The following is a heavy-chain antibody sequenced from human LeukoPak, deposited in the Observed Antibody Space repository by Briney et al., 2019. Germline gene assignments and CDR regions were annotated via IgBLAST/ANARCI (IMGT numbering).Heavy chain of an antibody. CDR1: GGSFSGYY. Sequence: PSETLSLTCAVYGGSFSGYYWSWIRQPPGKGLEWIGEINHSGSTNYNPSLKSRVTISVDTSKNQFSLKLSSATAADTAVYYCAQRWLQRYYFDYWGQGTLVTVSS. D-gene: IGHD5-24*01. V-gene: IGHV4-34*01. CDR3: AQRWLQRYYFDY. CDR2: INHSGST. J-gene: IGHJ4*02.